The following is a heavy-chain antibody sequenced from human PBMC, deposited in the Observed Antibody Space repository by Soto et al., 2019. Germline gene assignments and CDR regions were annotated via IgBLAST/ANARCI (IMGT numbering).Heavy chain of an antibody. CDR3: AKEIQFHRYYYYMAV. J-gene: IGHJ6*03. CDR2: ISGSGGST. CDR1: GFTFSSYA. D-gene: IGHD1-1*01. V-gene: IGHV3-23*01. Sequence: GGSLRLSCAASGFTFSSYAMSWVRQAPGKGLEWVSAISGSGGSTYYADSVKGPVTISRDNSKNTLYLQMNSLRAEDTAVYYCAKEIQFHRYYYYMAVWGKGTTVTVSS.